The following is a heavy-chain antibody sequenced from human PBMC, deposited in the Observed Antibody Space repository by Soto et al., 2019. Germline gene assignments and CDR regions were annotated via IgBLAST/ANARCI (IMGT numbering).Heavy chain of an antibody. CDR2: ISYDGSNK. CDR1: GFTFSSYG. J-gene: IGHJ6*02. V-gene: IGHV3-30*18. Sequence: PGGSLRLSCAASGFTFSSYGMHWVRQAPGKGLEWVAVISYDGSNKYYADSVKGRFTISRDNSKNTLYLQMNSLRAEDTAVYYWAKDTAARKDYYSSVRDVWAQGPRSPSP. CDR3: AKDTAARKDYYSSVRDV. D-gene: IGHD6-6*01.